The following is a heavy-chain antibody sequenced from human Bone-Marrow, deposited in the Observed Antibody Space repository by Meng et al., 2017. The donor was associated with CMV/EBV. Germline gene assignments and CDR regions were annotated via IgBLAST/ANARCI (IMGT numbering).Heavy chain of an antibody. CDR2: ISSSGSTI. J-gene: IGHJ6*02. CDR3: ARDPKKYYDFWSGYYPTGDGMDV. D-gene: IGHD3-3*01. V-gene: IGHV3-48*03. Sequence: GGSLKISCAASGFTFSSYEMNWVRQAPGKGLEWVSYISSSGSTIYYADSVKGRFTISRDNAKNSLYLQMNSLRAEDTAVYYCARDPKKYYDFWSGYYPTGDGMDVWGQGTTVTVSS. CDR1: GFTFSSYE.